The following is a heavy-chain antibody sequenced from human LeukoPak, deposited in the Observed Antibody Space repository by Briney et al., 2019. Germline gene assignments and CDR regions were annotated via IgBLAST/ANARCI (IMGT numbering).Heavy chain of an antibody. V-gene: IGHV4-59*01. CDR1: GGSISCYY. CDR3: ARRGSHDAFDI. J-gene: IGHJ3*02. CDR2: IHYSGNT. Sequence: PSETLSLTCTVSGGSISCYYWSWIQQPPGKGLEWIGFIHYSGNTNYNPSLKRRVTISVTKFKTQLSLNLSSVTVTDPPVYSCARRGSHDAFDIWGQGTMVTVSS.